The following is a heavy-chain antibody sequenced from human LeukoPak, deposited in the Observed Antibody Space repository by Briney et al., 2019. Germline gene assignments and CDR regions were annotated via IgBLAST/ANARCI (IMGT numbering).Heavy chain of an antibody. V-gene: IGHV3-74*01. J-gene: IGHJ3*02. D-gene: IGHD6-6*01. CDR1: GFTFSSYW. CDR3: ASGLSSIAARNAFDI. Sequence: GGSLRLSCAASGFTFSSYWMHWVRQAPGKGLVWVSRINSDGSSTSYADSVKGRFTISRDNAKNTMYLQMNSLRTEDTAVYYCASGLSSIAARNAFDIWGQGTMVTVSS. CDR2: INSDGSST.